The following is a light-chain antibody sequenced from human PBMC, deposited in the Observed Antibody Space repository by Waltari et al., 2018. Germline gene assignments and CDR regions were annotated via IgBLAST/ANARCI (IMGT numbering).Light chain of an antibody. J-gene: IGLJ2*01. CDR1: SPNIGKTY. Sequence: QSVLTQPPSVSAASGQKVTISCPASSPNIGKTYVSWYQQFPGQAPKLLIYEDDKRPSGISGRFSGSKSGTSATLDIHGLQTGDEADYYCGTWDSSMSVGVLGGGTKVTVL. CDR2: EDD. CDR3: GTWDSSMSVGV. V-gene: IGLV1-51*01.